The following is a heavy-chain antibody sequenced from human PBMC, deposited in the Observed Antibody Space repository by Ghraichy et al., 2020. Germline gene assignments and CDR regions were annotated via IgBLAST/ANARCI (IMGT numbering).Heavy chain of an antibody. CDR1: GFNFNNYV. V-gene: IGHV3-30-3*01. CDR3: AGSRDSAWHNFDY. CDR2: ISFDGNIK. J-gene: IGHJ4*02. D-gene: IGHD3-22*01. Sequence: GESLRLSCVGSGFNFNNYVLHWVRQAPDKGLEWVAVISFDGNIKHYADSVKGRFTISRDNSKNTLYLQMDSLRAEDTAVFHCAGSRDSAWHNFDYWGQGTLVTVS.